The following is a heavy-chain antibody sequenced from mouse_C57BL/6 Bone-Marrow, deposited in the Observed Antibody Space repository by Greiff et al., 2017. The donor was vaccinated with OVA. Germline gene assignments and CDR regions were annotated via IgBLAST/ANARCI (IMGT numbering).Heavy chain of an antibody. Sequence: QVQLKQPGAELVMPGASVKLSCKASGYTFTSYWMHWVKQRPGQGLEWIGEIDPSDSYTNYNQKFKGKSTLTVDKSSSTAYMQLSSLTSEDSAVYYCARAGFITTVVLDYWGQGTTLTVSS. CDR2: IDPSDSYT. D-gene: IGHD1-1*01. V-gene: IGHV1-69*01. CDR1: GYTFTSYW. J-gene: IGHJ2*01. CDR3: ARAGFITTVVLDY.